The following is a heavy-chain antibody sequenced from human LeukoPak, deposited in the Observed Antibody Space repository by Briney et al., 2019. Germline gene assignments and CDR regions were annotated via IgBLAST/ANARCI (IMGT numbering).Heavy chain of an antibody. CDR3: ARGLVEGSGSYYDYFDY. D-gene: IGHD3-10*01. J-gene: IGHJ4*02. CDR2: ISYDGSNK. V-gene: IGHV3-30*04. Sequence: GSLRLSCAASGFTFSSYAMHWVRQAPGKGLEWVAVISYDGSNKYYADSVKGRFTISRDNSKNSLYLQMNSLRAEDTAVYYCARGLVEGSGSYYDYFDYWGQGTLVTVSS. CDR1: GFTFSSYA.